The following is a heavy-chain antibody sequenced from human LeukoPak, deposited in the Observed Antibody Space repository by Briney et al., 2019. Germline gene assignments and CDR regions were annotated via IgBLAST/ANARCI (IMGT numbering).Heavy chain of an antibody. CDR2: IYYSGST. J-gene: IGHJ5*02. CDR3: ARSTRRGADEVNWFDP. V-gene: IGHV4-31*03. CDR1: GGSISSGGYY. Sequence: SQTLSLTCTVSGGSISSGGYYWSWIRQHPGKGLEWIGYIYYSGSTYYNPSLKSRVTISVDTSKNQFSLKLSSVTAADTAVYYCARSTRRGADEVNWFDPWGQGTLVTVSS. D-gene: IGHD3-10*01.